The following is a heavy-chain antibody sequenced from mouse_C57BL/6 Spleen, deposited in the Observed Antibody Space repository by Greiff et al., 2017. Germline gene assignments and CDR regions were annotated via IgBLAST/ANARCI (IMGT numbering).Heavy chain of an antibody. Sequence: QVQLKQPGAELVMPGASVKLSCKASGYTFTSYWMHWVKQRPGQGLEWIGEIDPSDSYTNYNQKFKGKSTLTVDKSSSTAYMQLSSLTSEDSAVYYCARGGYGYDDYFDYWGQGTTLTVSS. J-gene: IGHJ2*01. D-gene: IGHD2-2*01. CDR3: ARGGYGYDDYFDY. CDR1: GYTFTSYW. CDR2: IDPSDSYT. V-gene: IGHV1-69*01.